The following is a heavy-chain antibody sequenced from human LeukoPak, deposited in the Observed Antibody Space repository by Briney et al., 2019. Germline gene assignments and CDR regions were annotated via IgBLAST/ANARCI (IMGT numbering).Heavy chain of an antibody. V-gene: IGHV4-59*08. D-gene: IGHD3-3*01. CDR3: GANDFWSGYFLDY. J-gene: IGHJ4*02. CDR2: IYYSGST. CDR1: GGSISSYY. Sequence: SETLSLTCTVSGGSISSYYWSWIRQPPGKGLEWIGYIYYSGSTYYNPSLKSRVTISVDTSKNQFSLKLSSVTAADTAVYYCGANDFWSGYFLDYWGQGTLVTVSS.